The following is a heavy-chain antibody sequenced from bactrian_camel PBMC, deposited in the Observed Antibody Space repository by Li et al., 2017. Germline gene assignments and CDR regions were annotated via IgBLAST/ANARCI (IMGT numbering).Heavy chain of an antibody. CDR1: GYTFNTYS. CDR3: TTRQGGTWGSENEHNY. Sequence: HVQLVESGGGSVQAGGSVRLSCAASGYTFNTYSWFRQAPGHEREGVAAIDTGDGSTYYLNSVEGRFTISRDNAKNTLYLQLDSLKTEDTAMYYCTTRQGGTWGSENEHNYWGRGTQV. CDR2: IDTGDGST. J-gene: IGHJ4*01. D-gene: IGHD2*01. V-gene: IGHV3S1*01.